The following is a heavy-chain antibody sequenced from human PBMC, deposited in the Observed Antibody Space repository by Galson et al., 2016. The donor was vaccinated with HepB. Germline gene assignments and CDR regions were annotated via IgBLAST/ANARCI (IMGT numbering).Heavy chain of an antibody. CDR2: ISANSGNT. J-gene: IGHJ5*02. CDR3: ARGGGITMVRGVMPGWFDP. Sequence: SVKVSCKASGYRFPTYGISWVRQAPGQGLEWLGWISANSGNTIYAQKFQDRVTMTRDTSASTVYMDLRSLRSDDPAVYYCARGGGITMVRGVMPGWFDPWGQGTLVTVSS. V-gene: IGHV1-18*04. D-gene: IGHD3-10*01. CDR1: GYRFPTYG.